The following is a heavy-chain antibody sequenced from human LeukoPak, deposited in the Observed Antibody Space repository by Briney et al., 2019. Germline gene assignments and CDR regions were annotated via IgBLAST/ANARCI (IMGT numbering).Heavy chain of an antibody. D-gene: IGHD6-6*01. CDR3: ARGGSSYYYYYMDV. CDR2: IYYSGST. J-gene: IGHJ6*03. Sequence: SETLSLTCTVSGGSISSYYWSWIRQPPGKGLEWIGYIYYSGSTNYNPSLKSRVTISVDTSKNQFSLKLSSVTAADTAVYYCARGGSSYYYYYMDVWGKGTTVTVSS. V-gene: IGHV4-59*01. CDR1: GGSISSYY.